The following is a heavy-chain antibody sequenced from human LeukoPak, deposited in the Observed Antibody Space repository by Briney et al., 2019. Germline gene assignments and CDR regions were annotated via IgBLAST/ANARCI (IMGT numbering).Heavy chain of an antibody. V-gene: IGHV3-23*01. D-gene: IGHD3-22*01. CDR2: ITGSGGST. Sequence: GGSLRLSCAASGFTFSSYAMSWVRQAPGKGLEWVSGITGSGGSTAYADSVKGRFTISRDNSKNTLHLQMHSLRAEDTAVYYCAKGYYYDSSGYSDGPYWGQGTLVTVSS. J-gene: IGHJ4*02. CDR3: AKGYYYDSSGYSDGPY. CDR1: GFTFSSYA.